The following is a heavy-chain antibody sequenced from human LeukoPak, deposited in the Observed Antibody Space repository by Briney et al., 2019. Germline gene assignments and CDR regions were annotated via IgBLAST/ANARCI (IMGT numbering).Heavy chain of an antibody. CDR2: ISYDGSNK. J-gene: IGHJ6*03. CDR3: ANGGPYYYYYYMDV. V-gene: IGHV3-30*18. D-gene: IGHD4-23*01. Sequence: GRSLRLSCAASGFTFGSYGMHWVRQAPGKGLEWVAVISYDGSNKYYADSVKGRFTISRDNSKNTLYLQMNSLRAEDTAVYYCANGGPYYYYYYMDVWGKGTTVTVSS. CDR1: GFTFGSYG.